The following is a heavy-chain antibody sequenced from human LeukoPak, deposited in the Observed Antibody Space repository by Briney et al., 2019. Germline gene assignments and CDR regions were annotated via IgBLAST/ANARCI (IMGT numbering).Heavy chain of an antibody. Sequence: GESLKISCKGSGYSFTTYWIGWVRQMPGRGLEWMGLIYPGDSDTRYSPSFQGQVTISADKSISTAYLQWSSLKASDTAMYYCATGNSGYDSQFDYWGQGTLVTVSS. CDR3: ATGNSGYDSQFDY. CDR1: GYSFTTYW. D-gene: IGHD5-12*01. V-gene: IGHV5-51*01. J-gene: IGHJ4*02. CDR2: IYPGDSDT.